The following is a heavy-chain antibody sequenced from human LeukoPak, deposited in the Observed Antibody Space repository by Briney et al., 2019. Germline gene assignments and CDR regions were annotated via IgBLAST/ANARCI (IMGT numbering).Heavy chain of an antibody. CDR3: ARDPSSVALYFFDY. J-gene: IGHJ4*02. Sequence: ASVKISCKASGYTFRGNYIHWLRQAPGQGLEWMGWIDANNGGTKSAQKFQGRVTMSRDTSISTAYMDLSSLSPDDAAVYYCARDPSSVALYFFDYWGQGTLVTVSS. CDR2: IDANNGGT. D-gene: IGHD2-15*01. CDR1: GYTFRGNY. V-gene: IGHV1-2*02.